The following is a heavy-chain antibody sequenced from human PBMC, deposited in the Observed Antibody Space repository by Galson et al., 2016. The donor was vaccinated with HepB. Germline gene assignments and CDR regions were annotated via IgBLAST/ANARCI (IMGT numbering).Heavy chain of an antibody. Sequence: SLRLSCAASGFTFSYHWMSWVRQAPGKGLERVADINQDGSERYYMDSVKGRFTISRENVKNSLYLQMNSLGAEDTAVYYGARPCSGDECDYWGQGILVTVSS. CDR3: ARPCSGDECDY. CDR2: INQDGSER. D-gene: IGHD5-12*01. CDR1: GFTFSYHW. V-gene: IGHV3-7*02. J-gene: IGHJ4*02.